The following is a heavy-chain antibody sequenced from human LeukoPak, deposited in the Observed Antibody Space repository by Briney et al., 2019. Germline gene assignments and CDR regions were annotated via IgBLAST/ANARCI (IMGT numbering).Heavy chain of an antibody. J-gene: IGHJ4*02. CDR3: ATGPASLAAAYYFDY. V-gene: IGHV1-69*13. D-gene: IGHD6-13*01. Sequence: ASVKVSCKASGGTFSSYAISWVRQAPGQGLEWMGGIIPIFGTANYAQKFQGRVTITADESTSTAYMELSSLRSEDTAVYYCATGPASLAAAYYFDYWGQGTLVTVSS. CDR1: GGTFSSYA. CDR2: IIPIFGTA.